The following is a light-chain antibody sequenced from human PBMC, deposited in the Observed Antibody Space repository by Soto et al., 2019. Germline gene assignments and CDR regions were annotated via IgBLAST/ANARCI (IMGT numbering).Light chain of an antibody. Sequence: EVTQKHSSVSASVGDRVTVTCRASRDISNSLAWYQQTPGKAPKLLLRGASSLHRGVPSRFSGGGAGTEFTLTISSLQPEDFATYYCQQTSSFLRTFG. CDR3: QQTSSFLRT. CDR1: RDISNS. V-gene: IGKV1-12*01. J-gene: IGKJ2*01. CDR2: GAS.